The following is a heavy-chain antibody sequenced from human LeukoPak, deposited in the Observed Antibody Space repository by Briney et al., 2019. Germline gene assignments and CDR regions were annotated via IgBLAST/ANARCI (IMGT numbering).Heavy chain of an antibody. CDR3: AHTDAFYDYIWGSYRKPNYFDY. V-gene: IGHV2-5*02. CDR2: IYWDDDK. CDR1: GFSLSTSGVG. D-gene: IGHD3-16*02. Sequence: SGPTLVNPTQTLTLTCTFSGFSLSTSGVGVGWIRQPPGKALEWLALIYWDDDKRYSPSLKSRLTTTKDTSKNQVVLTMTNMDPVDTATYYCAHTDAFYDYIWGSYRKPNYFDYWGQGTLVTVSS. J-gene: IGHJ4*02.